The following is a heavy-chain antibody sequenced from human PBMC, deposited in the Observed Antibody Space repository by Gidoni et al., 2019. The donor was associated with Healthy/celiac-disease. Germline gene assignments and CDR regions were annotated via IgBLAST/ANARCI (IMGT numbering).Heavy chain of an antibody. D-gene: IGHD2-21*02. Sequence: EVQLVESGGGLVQPGGSLRRSCAASGFTLSSYSMNWVRQAPGKGLEWVSYISSSSSTIYYADSVKGRFTISRDNAKNSLYLQMNSLRDEDTAVYYCARDLAYCGGDCYGDFDYWGQGTLVTVSS. J-gene: IGHJ4*02. CDR2: ISSSSSTI. CDR3: ARDLAYCGGDCYGDFDY. CDR1: GFTLSSYS. V-gene: IGHV3-48*02.